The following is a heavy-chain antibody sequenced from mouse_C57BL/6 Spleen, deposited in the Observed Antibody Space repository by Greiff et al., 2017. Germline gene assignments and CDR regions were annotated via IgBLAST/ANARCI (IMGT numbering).Heavy chain of an antibody. CDR2: IDPSDSYT. CDR3: ARWGYFDV. Sequence: VQLQQPGAELVKPGASVKLSCKASGYTFTSYWMQWVKQRPGQGLEWIGEIDPSDSYTNYNHKFKGKATLTVDTSSSTAYMQLSSLTSEDSAVYYCARWGYFDVWGTGTTVTVSS. V-gene: IGHV1-50*01. J-gene: IGHJ1*03. CDR1: GYTFTSYW.